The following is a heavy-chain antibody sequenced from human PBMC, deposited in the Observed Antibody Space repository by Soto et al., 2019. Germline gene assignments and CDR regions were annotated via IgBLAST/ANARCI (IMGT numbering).Heavy chain of an antibody. Sequence: SVKVSCKASGCTFSSYAISWVRQAPGQGLEWMGGIIPIFGTANYAQKFQGRVTITADESTSTAYMELSSLRSEDTAVYYCARSDIVVVPAASARYYYGMDVWGQGTTVTVSS. CDR3: ARSDIVVVPAASARYYYGMDV. V-gene: IGHV1-69*13. CDR1: GCTFSSYA. CDR2: IIPIFGTA. J-gene: IGHJ6*02. D-gene: IGHD2-2*01.